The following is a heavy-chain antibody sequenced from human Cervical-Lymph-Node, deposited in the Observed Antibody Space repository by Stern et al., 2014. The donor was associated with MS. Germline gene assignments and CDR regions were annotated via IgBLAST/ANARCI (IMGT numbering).Heavy chain of an antibody. D-gene: IGHD1-14*01. Sequence: VQLVQSGAEVKKPGASVKVSCKTFGYTFTGYYLHWVRQAPEKGLEWMGRINPATGGPDYAQKFQGRVTMTRDTSTSTVYMELSGLRSDDTAVYYCARIVRTTADDHWGQGTLVTVSS. CDR2: INPATGGP. CDR3: ARIVRTTADDH. CDR1: GYTFTGYY. J-gene: IGHJ4*02. V-gene: IGHV1-2*06.